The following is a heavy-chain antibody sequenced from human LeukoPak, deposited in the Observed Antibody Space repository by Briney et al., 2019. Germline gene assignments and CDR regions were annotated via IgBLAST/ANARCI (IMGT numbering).Heavy chain of an antibody. Sequence: GGSLRLSCAASGFTFSTYWMHWVRQAPGKGLVWVSRINPDGTTTSYADSVKGRFTISRDNAKDSLYLQMNSLRAEDTAVYYCARESSLRSWYFDLWGRGTLVTVSS. D-gene: IGHD1-26*01. CDR2: INPDGTTT. CDR3: ARESSLRSWYFDL. V-gene: IGHV3-74*01. J-gene: IGHJ2*01. CDR1: GFTFSTYW.